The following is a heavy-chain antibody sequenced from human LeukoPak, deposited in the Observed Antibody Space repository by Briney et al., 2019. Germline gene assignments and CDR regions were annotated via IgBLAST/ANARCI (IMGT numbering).Heavy chain of an antibody. J-gene: IGHJ5*02. CDR2: ISAYNGNT. V-gene: IGHV1-18*01. CDR3: ARGGDSNWFDP. Sequence: ASVKVSCKASGYTFTSYGISWVRQAPGQGLEWMGWISAYNGNTNYAQKLQGRVTMTRDTSISTAYMELSRLRSDDTAVYYCARGGDSNWFDPWGQGTLVTVSS. CDR1: GYTFTSYG. D-gene: IGHD3-3*01.